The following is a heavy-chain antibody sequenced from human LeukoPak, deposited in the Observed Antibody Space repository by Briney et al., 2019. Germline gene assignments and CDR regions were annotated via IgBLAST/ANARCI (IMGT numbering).Heavy chain of an antibody. J-gene: IGHJ4*02. CDR3: AKHYDILTGYYSGVDY. CDR2: ISGSGGST. V-gene: IGHV3-23*01. CDR1: GFTFSSYA. D-gene: IGHD3-9*01. Sequence: PGGSLRLSCAASGFTFSSYAMNWVRQAPGKGLEWASTISGSGGSTYYADSVKGRFTIYRDNSKNTLYLQMNSLRAEDTAVYYCAKHYDILTGYYSGVDYWGQGTLVTVSS.